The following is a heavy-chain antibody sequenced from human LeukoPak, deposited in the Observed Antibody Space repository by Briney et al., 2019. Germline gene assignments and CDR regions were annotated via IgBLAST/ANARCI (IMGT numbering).Heavy chain of an antibody. Sequence: PGGSLRLSCAASGCTFSDYYMSWIRQAPGKGLEWVSYISSSTSYTNYADSVKGRFTISRDNAKNSLYLQLNSLRAEDTAVYYCARGTYAFDIWGQGTMVTVSS. CDR2: ISSSTSYT. D-gene: IGHD2-2*01. J-gene: IGHJ3*02. V-gene: IGHV3-11*06. CDR3: ARGTYAFDI. CDR1: GCTFSDYY.